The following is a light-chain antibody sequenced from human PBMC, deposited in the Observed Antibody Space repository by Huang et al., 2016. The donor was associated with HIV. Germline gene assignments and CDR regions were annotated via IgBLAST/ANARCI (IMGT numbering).Light chain of an antibody. CDR3: QQYNDWPIT. CDR1: QSVSGN. J-gene: IGKJ3*01. Sequence: IVLTQSPATLSVSPVERATLSCRACQSVSGNLPWDQQKPGQAPRLLILGASTRATGVPAKFRGSGSGTEFTLTITSLQSEDFAIYYCQQYNDWPITFGPGTKVDMK. V-gene: IGKV3-15*01. CDR2: GAS.